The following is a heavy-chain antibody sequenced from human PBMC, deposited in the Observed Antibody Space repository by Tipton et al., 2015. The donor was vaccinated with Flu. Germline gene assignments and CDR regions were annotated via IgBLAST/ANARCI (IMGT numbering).Heavy chain of an antibody. Sequence: LRLSCSVSGGSISNDYWSWIRQPPGKGLEWIGSIYHSGSTFYHPSLKSRVTISVDTPKNQFSLKLSSVTAADTAVYYCARDGGVGSGWSYSGGNYYYGMDVWGQGTTVIVSS. CDR1: GGSISNDY. CDR3: ARDGGVGSGWSYSGGNYYYGMDV. V-gene: IGHV4-59*12. D-gene: IGHD6-19*01. CDR2: IYHSGST. J-gene: IGHJ6*02.